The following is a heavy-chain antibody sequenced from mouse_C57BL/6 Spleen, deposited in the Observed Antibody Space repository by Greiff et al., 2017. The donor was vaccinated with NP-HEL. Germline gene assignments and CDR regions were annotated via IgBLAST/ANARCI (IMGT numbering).Heavy chain of an antibody. CDR1: GYTFTSYW. Sequence: QVQLQQPGAELAKPGASVKLSCKASGYTFTSYWMHWVKQRPGQGLEWIGYINPSSGYTKYNQKFKGKATLTADKSSSTAYMQLSSLTYEDSAVYDCARSGVTGYWYFDVWGTGTTVTVSS. D-gene: IGHD2-2*01. CDR3: ARSGVTGYWYFDV. J-gene: IGHJ1*03. CDR2: INPSSGYT. V-gene: IGHV1-7*01.